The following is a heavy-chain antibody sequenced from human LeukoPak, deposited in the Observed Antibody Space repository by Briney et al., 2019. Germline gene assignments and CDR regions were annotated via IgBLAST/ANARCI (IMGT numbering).Heavy chain of an antibody. Sequence: SETLSLTCAVSGGSISSSNWWSWVRQPPGKGLEWIGEIYHSGSTYYNPSLKSRVTISVDRSKDQFSLKLSSMTAADTAVYYCARGGYYDILTGYENWFDPWGQGTLVTVSS. CDR3: ARGGYYDILTGYENWFDP. CDR2: IYHSGST. CDR1: GGSISSSNW. D-gene: IGHD3-9*01. V-gene: IGHV4-4*02. J-gene: IGHJ5*02.